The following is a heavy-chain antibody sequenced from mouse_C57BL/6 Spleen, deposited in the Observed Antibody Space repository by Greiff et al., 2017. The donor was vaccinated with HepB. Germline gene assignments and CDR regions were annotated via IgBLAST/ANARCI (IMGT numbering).Heavy chain of an antibody. J-gene: IGHJ2*01. Sequence: EVQGVESGAELVKPGASVKLSCTASGFNIKDYYMHWVKQRTEQGLEWIGRIDPEDGETKYAPKFQGKATITADTSSNTAYLQLSSLTSEDTAVYYCANYYDISLYYFDYWGQGTTLTVSS. CDR3: ANYYDISLYYFDY. D-gene: IGHD1-1*01. CDR1: GFNIKDYY. V-gene: IGHV14-2*01. CDR2: IDPEDGET.